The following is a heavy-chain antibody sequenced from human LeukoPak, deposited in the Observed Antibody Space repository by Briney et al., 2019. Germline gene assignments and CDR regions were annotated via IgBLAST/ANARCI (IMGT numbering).Heavy chain of an antibody. V-gene: IGHV3-48*03. D-gene: IGHD2/OR15-2a*01. CDR2: ISSSGNSI. CDR3: ARQGKNYFHTTLDF. J-gene: IGHJ4*02. CDR1: GFTFSSYE. Sequence: PGGSLRLSCGASGFTFSSYEMNWVRQAPGKGLEWVSYISSSGNSIFYADSVKGRFTISRDNAKNSVYLRMSSLRAEDTAVYYCARQGKNYFHTTLDFWGQGTLVTVSS.